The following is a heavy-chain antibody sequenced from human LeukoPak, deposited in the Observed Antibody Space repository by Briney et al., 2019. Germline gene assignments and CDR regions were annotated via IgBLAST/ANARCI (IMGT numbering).Heavy chain of an antibody. CDR1: GGTFSSYA. Sequence: RASVKVSCKASGGTFSSYAISWVRQAPGQGLEWMGGIIPIFGTANYAQKFQGRVTITADESTSTAYMELSSLRSEDTAVYYCARDPGNWFDPWGQGTLVTVSS. CDR3: ARDPGNWFDP. J-gene: IGHJ5*02. V-gene: IGHV1-69*13. CDR2: IIPIFGTA.